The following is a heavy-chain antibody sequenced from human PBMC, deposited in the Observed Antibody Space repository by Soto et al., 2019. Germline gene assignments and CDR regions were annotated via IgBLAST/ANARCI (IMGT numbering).Heavy chain of an antibody. CDR3: AREVTMVRGTLDYGMDV. D-gene: IGHD3-10*01. CDR2: IYYSGST. Sequence: SETLSLTCTVSGGSISSGDYYWSWIRQPPGKGLEWIGYIYYSGSTYYNPSLKSRVTISVDTSKNQFSLKLSSVTAADTAVYYCAREVTMVRGTLDYGMDVWGQGTTVTVSS. V-gene: IGHV4-30-4*01. J-gene: IGHJ6*02. CDR1: GGSISSGDYY.